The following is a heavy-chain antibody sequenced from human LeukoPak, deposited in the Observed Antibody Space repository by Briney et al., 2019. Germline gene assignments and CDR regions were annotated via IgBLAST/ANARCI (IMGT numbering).Heavy chain of an antibody. V-gene: IGHV4-34*01. CDR3: ARGRATRYSSSWHLFDY. J-gene: IGHJ4*02. CDR1: GGSFSGYY. D-gene: IGHD6-13*01. CDR2: INHSGST. Sequence: SETLSLTCAVYGGSFSGYYWSWIRQPPGKGLEWIGEINHSGSTNYNPSLKSRVTISVDTSKNQFSLKLSSVTAADTAVYYCARGRATRYSSSWHLFDYWGQGTLVTVSS.